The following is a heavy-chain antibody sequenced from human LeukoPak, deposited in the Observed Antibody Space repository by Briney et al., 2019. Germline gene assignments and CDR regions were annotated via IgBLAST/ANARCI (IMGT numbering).Heavy chain of an antibody. Sequence: GASLRLSCAASGFTFSNYGMSWVRQAPGKGLEWVSAISGNGVRTYYADSLKGRFTISRDNSKNTLHLQMNSLRADDTAVYYCAKGFRYSYAYTYWYFDLWGRGTLVTVST. CDR2: ISGNGVRT. CDR3: AKGFRYSYAYTYWYFDL. V-gene: IGHV3-23*01. J-gene: IGHJ2*01. CDR1: GFTFSNYG. D-gene: IGHD5-18*01.